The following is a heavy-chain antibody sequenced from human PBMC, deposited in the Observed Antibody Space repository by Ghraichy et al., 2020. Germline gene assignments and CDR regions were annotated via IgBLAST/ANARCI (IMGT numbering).Heavy chain of an antibody. Sequence: SETLSLTCSVSGASVSSDSFHWSWIRQPPGKGLEWIGYIYKDGTTNNNPSLRSRVTISVDTSKNQFSLKMTSVTAADTAVYYCAKEADGTVGVLKPIAFWGQGTLVTVSS. D-gene: IGHD3-3*01. CDR3: AKEADGTVGVLKPIAF. V-gene: IGHV4-61*01. J-gene: IGHJ4*02. CDR2: IYKDGTT. CDR1: GASVSSDSFH.